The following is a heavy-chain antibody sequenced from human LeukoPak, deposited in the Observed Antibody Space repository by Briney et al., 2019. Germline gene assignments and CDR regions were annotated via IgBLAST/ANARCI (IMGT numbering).Heavy chain of an antibody. J-gene: IGHJ4*02. CDR3: TRSGFSNGYDY. CDR1: GFGFSGHW. D-gene: IGHD2-8*01. Sequence: GGPLRLPCVASGFGFSGHWMPWVRQAPGKGLVAVSRITPEGTDTAYADSVKGRFTISRDNAKNTLYLEMNSLTAEDTALYYCTRSGFSNGYDYWGQGTLVTVSS. CDR2: ITPEGTDT. V-gene: IGHV3-74*03.